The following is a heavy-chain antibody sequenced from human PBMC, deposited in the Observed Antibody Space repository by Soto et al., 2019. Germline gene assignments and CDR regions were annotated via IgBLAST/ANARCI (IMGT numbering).Heavy chain of an antibody. D-gene: IGHD6-13*01. V-gene: IGHV3-53*02. CDR2: IYSGGST. CDR1: GFTVSSNY. CDR3: AREAWYSSSWEGNY. Sequence: EVQLVETGGGLIQPGGSLRLSCAASGFTVSSNYMSWVRQAPGKGLEWVSVIYSGGSTYYADSVKGRFTISRDNSKNTLYLQMNSLRAEDTAVYYCAREAWYSSSWEGNYLSQGTLVTVSS. J-gene: IGHJ4*02.